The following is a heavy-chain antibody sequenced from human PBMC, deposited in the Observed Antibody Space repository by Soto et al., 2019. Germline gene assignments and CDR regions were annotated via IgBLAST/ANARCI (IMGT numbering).Heavy chain of an antibody. CDR3: ARQGYSSGWSNAMDV. V-gene: IGHV5-51*01. CDR2: LYPGDSDT. Sequence: LKISCKGSGYTFTSYWIAWVRQMPGKGLEWMGILYPGDSDTIYSPSFQGQVTISADKSINTAYLQWSSLKASDTAMYYCARQGYSSGWSNAMDVWGQGTTVTVSS. J-gene: IGHJ6*02. CDR1: GYTFTSYW. D-gene: IGHD6-19*01.